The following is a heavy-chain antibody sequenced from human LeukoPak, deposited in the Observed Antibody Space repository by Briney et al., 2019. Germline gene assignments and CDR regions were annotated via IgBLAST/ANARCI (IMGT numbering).Heavy chain of an antibody. V-gene: IGHV3-30*14. J-gene: IGHJ4*02. CDR1: GFTFSTYS. CDR2: ISHDGRNK. CDR3: ARVATGLYASGSYSDF. Sequence: PGGSLRLSCAASGFTFSTYSMHWVRQAPGKGLEWVAVISHDGRNKYYADSVKGRFTISRDISRNTLYLQMNSLRVDDTAVFYCARVATGLYASGSYSDFWGQGTLVTVSS. D-gene: IGHD3-10*01.